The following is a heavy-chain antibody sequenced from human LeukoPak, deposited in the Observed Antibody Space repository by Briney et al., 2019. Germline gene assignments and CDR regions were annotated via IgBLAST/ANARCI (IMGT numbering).Heavy chain of an antibody. CDR3: AKAASSSWPSYYYGMDV. J-gene: IGHJ6*02. D-gene: IGHD6-13*01. Sequence: PGVSLRLSCASWRFIFSSDTMSWVRQAAGMGLECASVITGSGGNTYYADSVKGRFTISKDNSKNTVYLQMSSLRVDDTAVYYCAKAASSSWPSYYYGMDVWGQGTTVTVSS. CDR2: ITGSGGNT. V-gene: IGHV3-23*01. CDR1: RFIFSSDT.